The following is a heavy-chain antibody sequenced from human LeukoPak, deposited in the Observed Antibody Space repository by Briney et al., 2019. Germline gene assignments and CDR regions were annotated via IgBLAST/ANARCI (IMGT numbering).Heavy chain of an antibody. V-gene: IGHV3-30*04. J-gene: IGHJ4*02. CDR3: AREKVYGYNWFDY. CDR2: ISSDGRDK. D-gene: IGHD5-24*01. Sequence: GGSLRLSCAASALSFSSYTMHWVRQAPGKGLEWVAVISSDGRDKYYVDSVKGRFTISRDNSKNTLHLQMNSLRAGDTAVYYCAREKVYGYNWFDYWGQGTLVTVSS. CDR1: ALSFSSYT.